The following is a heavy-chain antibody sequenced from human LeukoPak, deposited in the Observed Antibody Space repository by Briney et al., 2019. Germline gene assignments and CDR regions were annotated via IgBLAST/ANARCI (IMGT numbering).Heavy chain of an antibody. D-gene: IGHD1-14*01. CDR3: AREFRSHLYQPYYFDY. Sequence: ASVKVSCKASGYTFTSYAMHWVRQAPGQRLEWMGWINAGNGNTKYSQKFQGRVTITRDTSASTAYMELSSLRSEDTAVYYCAREFRSHLYQPYYFDYWGQGTLVTVSS. CDR2: INAGNGNT. J-gene: IGHJ4*02. V-gene: IGHV1-3*01. CDR1: GYTFTSYA.